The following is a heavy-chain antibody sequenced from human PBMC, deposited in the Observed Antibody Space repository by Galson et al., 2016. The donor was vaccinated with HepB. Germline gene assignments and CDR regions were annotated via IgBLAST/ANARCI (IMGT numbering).Heavy chain of an antibody. CDR3: ARQLGRRQIPDVYYSDSSRSYWYFEL. Sequence: QSGAEVKKPGESLKISCKSSGYSFTNYWIGWVRQMPGKGLEWLGIIYPADSDTRYSPYFQGQVTITVDKSISTAYLKWSSLKTSDTAISYCARQLGRRQIPDVYYSDSSRSYWYFELWGQGTRRAVSS. J-gene: IGHJ2*01. CDR1: GYSFTNYW. D-gene: IGHD3-22*01. CDR2: IYPADSDT. V-gene: IGHV5-51*01.